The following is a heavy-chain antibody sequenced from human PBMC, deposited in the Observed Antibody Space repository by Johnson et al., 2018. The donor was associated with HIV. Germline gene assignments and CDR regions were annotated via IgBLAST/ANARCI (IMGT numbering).Heavy chain of an antibody. Sequence: VQLVESGGGVVQPGRSLRLSCAASGFTLSSYDMHWVRQGTGKGLEWVSAIGTAGDTYYPGSVKGRFTIARENAKNSLYLQMNSLRAGDTAVYYCARDSGLAAPGPFDIWGQGTMVTVSS. CDR3: ARDSGLAAPGPFDI. CDR1: GFTLSSYD. D-gene: IGHD1-26*01. J-gene: IGHJ3*02. CDR2: IGTAGDT. V-gene: IGHV3-13*01.